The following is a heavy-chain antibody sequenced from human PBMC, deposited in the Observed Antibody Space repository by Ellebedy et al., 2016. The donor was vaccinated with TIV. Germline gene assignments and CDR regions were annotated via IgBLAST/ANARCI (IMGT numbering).Heavy chain of an antibody. V-gene: IGHV3-11*01. D-gene: IGHD2-15*01. CDR2: ISASGSNI. CDR1: GFSLGRHY. J-gene: IGHJ3*01. Sequence: GESLKISCVASGFSLGRHYMTWIRQAPGKGLEWLAYISASGSNIYYAGSVKGRFTISRDNTKNSLYLDLNNLRAEDTAVYFCAREEVSSGYSSSTPAFDVWGPGTMVTVS. CDR3: AREEVSSGYSSSTPAFDV.